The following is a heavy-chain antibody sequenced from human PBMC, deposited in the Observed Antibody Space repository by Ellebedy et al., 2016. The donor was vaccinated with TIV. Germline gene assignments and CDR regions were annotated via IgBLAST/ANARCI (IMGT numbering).Heavy chain of an antibody. J-gene: IGHJ4*02. CDR2: INTNTGNP. CDR1: GYTFTSYA. D-gene: IGHD1-26*01. V-gene: IGHV7-4-1*02. CDR3: ARLRPWELLDY. Sequence: AASVKVSCKASGYTFTSYAMNWVRQAPGQGLEWMGWINTNTGNPTYAQAFTGRFVFSLDTSVSTAYLQISNLKAEDTAVFYCARLRPWELLDYWGQGTRVTVSS.